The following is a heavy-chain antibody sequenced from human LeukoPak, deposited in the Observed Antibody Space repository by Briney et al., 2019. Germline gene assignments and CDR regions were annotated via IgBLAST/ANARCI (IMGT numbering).Heavy chain of an antibody. V-gene: IGHV1-2*02. CDR2: INPNSGGT. Sequence: ASVKVSCKASGYTFTGYYMHWVRQAPGQGLEWMGWINPNSGGTNYAQKFQSRVTMTRDTSISTAYMELSRLRSDDTAVYYCARLESGDKYYFDYWGQGTLVTVSS. CDR1: GYTFTGYY. CDR3: ARLESGDKYYFDY. J-gene: IGHJ4*02. D-gene: IGHD3-10*01.